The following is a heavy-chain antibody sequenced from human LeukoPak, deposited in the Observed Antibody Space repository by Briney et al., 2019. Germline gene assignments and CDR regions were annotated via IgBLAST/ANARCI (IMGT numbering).Heavy chain of an antibody. Sequence: GASVKVSCKASGYTFTSYGITWVRQAPGQGLEWMGWISAYTGNTNYAQKFQGRVTMTTDTSTSTAYMEPRSLRSDDTAVYYCARAFSGSYWPRDFWGQGTLVTVSS. CDR1: GYTFTSYG. J-gene: IGHJ4*02. CDR3: ARAFSGSYWPRDF. CDR2: ISAYTGNT. V-gene: IGHV1-18*01. D-gene: IGHD1-26*01.